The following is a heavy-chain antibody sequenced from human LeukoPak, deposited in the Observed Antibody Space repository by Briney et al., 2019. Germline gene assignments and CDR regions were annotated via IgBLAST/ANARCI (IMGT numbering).Heavy chain of an antibody. Sequence: ASVKVSCKASGYTFTSYGISWVRQAPGQGLEWMGWISAYNGNTNYAQKLQGRVTMTTDTSTSTAYMELRSLRSDDTAVYYCARARWGNDILTLAPRRAFDIWGQGTMVTVSS. D-gene: IGHD3-9*01. CDR3: ARARWGNDILTLAPRRAFDI. CDR1: GYTFTSYG. V-gene: IGHV1-18*01. J-gene: IGHJ3*02. CDR2: ISAYNGNT.